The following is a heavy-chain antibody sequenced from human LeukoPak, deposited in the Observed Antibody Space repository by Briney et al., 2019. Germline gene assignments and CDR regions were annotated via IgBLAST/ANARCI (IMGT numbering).Heavy chain of an antibody. D-gene: IGHD6-19*01. CDR3: AKMIGYSSGWYMDY. J-gene: IGHJ4*02. Sequence: GGSLRLSCAASGFTVSSNYMSWVRQAPGKGLEWVSIIYSGGSTYYADSVKGRFTISRDNSKNTLYLQMNSLRAEDTAVYYCAKMIGYSSGWYMDYWGQGTLVTVSS. CDR2: IYSGGST. CDR1: GFTVSSNY. V-gene: IGHV3-66*01.